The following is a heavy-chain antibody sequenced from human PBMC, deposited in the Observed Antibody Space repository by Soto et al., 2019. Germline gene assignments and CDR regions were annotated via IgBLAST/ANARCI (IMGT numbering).Heavy chain of an antibody. J-gene: IGHJ4*02. Sequence: QLQLQESGPGLVKPSETLSLTCTVSGGSISSSSYYWGWIRQPPGKGLEWIGSIYYSGSIYYNPSLKSRVTISVDTSKNQFSLKLSSVTAADTAVYYCARLLYCSSTSCYLVFDYWGQGTLVTVSS. V-gene: IGHV4-39*01. CDR1: GGSISSSSYY. D-gene: IGHD2-2*01. CDR2: IYYSGSI. CDR3: ARLLYCSSTSCYLVFDY.